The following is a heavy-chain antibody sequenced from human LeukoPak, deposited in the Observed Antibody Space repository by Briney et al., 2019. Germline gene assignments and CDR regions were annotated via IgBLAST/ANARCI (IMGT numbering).Heavy chain of an antibody. Sequence: GASVKVSCKASGYTFTSYGIRWVRQAPGQGLEWMGWISAYNGSKNYAQKLQGRVTMTTDTSTSTAYMELRSLRSDDTAVYYCATALYSSSWYSQFDYWGQGTLVTVSS. CDR2: ISAYNGSK. CDR1: GYTFTSYG. D-gene: IGHD6-13*01. CDR3: ATALYSSSWYSQFDY. V-gene: IGHV1-18*01. J-gene: IGHJ4*02.